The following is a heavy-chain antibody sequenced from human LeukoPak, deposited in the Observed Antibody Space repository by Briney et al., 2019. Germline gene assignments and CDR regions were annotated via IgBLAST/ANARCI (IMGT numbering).Heavy chain of an antibody. V-gene: IGHV3-23*01. D-gene: IGHD3-22*01. J-gene: IGHJ4*02. Sequence: GGSLRLSCAASGFTFSSYAMSWVRQAPGKGLEWVSAISGSGGSTYYADSVKGRFAISRDNSKNTLYLQMNSLRAEDTAVYYCAKDYDSSGYLFDYWGQGTLVAVSS. CDR1: GFTFSSYA. CDR3: AKDYDSSGYLFDY. CDR2: ISGSGGST.